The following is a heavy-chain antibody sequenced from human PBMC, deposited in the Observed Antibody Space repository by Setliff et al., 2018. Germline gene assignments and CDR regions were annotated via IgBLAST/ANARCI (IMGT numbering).Heavy chain of an antibody. CDR1: GFSFSYYY. J-gene: IGHJ1*01. V-gene: IGHV3-11*04. CDR2: ISGDGITI. Sequence: GGSLRLSCAASGFSFSYYYMSWVRQAPGKGLEWLSKISGDGITIYYADSVRGRFTISRDNAKDSLYLQMNSLRAEDTALYYCARDGVFYAMDVWGQGTLVTVSS. CDR3: ARDGVFYAMDV. D-gene: IGHD5-18*01.